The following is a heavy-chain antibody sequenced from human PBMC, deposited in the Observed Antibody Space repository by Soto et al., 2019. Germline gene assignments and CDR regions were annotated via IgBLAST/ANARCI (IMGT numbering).Heavy chain of an antibody. Sequence: GGSLRLSCAGSGFTFSTYAMNWVRQAPGKGLEWVSTISGSGGSTFYADSVKGRFTISRDNSKNTLYLQINSLRADDTAVYYCARPTTTTVTHNWFDPWGQGTLVTVSS. CDR3: ARPTTTTVTHNWFDP. CDR1: GFTFSTYA. J-gene: IGHJ5*02. V-gene: IGHV3-23*01. CDR2: ISGSGGST. D-gene: IGHD4-17*01.